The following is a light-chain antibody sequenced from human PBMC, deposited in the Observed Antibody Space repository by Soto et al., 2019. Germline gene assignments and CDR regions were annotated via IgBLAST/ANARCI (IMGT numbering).Light chain of an antibody. CDR2: DAS. Sequence: EIVLTQSPATLSLSPGERATLSCRASQSVSTDLAWYQQKPGQSPMLLIYDASNRATGIPARFSGSGSGTDFTRTIDRLAPDDCSFDYCQQRGDWPPPTFGGGTKGAIK. CDR1: QSVSTD. V-gene: IGKV3-11*01. CDR3: QQRGDWPPPT. J-gene: IGKJ4*01.